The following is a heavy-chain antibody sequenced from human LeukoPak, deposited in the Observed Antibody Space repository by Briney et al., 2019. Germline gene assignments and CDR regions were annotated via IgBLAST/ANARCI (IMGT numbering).Heavy chain of an antibody. D-gene: IGHD1-26*01. Sequence: ASVKVSCKASGYTFTGYYMHWVRQAPGQGLEWMGWINPNSGGTNYAQKFQGRVTMTRDTSVSTAYMELSRLRSDDTAVYYCARVDGSYYRSDAFDIWGQGTMVTVSS. CDR1: GYTFTGYY. J-gene: IGHJ3*02. CDR3: ARVDGSYYRSDAFDI. CDR2: INPNSGGT. V-gene: IGHV1-2*02.